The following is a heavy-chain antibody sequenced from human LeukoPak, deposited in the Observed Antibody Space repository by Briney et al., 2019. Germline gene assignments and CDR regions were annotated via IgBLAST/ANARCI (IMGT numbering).Heavy chain of an antibody. D-gene: IGHD3-3*01. Sequence: GGSLRLSCAASGFTFSGSAMHWVRQASGKWLEWVGHVRSKAHNYATAYAVSVKGRFTISRDDSKNTAYLQMNSLKTEDTAVYDCTSVYGDLWRGYDCWGQGTLVTVSS. CDR1: GFTFSGSA. CDR2: VRSKAHNYAT. J-gene: IGHJ4*02. CDR3: TSVYGDLWRGYDC. V-gene: IGHV3-73*01.